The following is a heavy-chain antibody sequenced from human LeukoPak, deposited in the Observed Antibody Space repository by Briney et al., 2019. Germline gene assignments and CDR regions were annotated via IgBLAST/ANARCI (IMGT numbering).Heavy chain of an antibody. Sequence: GGSLRLSCAASGFTFSSYAMSWVRQAPGKGLEWVSAISGSGGSTYYADSVKGRFTISRDNSENTLYLQMNSLRAEDTAVYYCAKAKPYSSSWYWDYWGQGTLVTVSS. D-gene: IGHD6-13*01. CDR1: GFTFSSYA. J-gene: IGHJ4*02. CDR2: ISGSGGST. CDR3: AKAKPYSSSWYWDY. V-gene: IGHV3-23*01.